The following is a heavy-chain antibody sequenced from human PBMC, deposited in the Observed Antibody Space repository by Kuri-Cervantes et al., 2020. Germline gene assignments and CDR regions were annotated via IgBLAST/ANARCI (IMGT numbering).Heavy chain of an antibody. CDR2: IYYSGST. V-gene: IGHV4-39*07. Sequence: SETLSLTCTVSGGPISSNSYKWGWIRQPPGKGLEWIGSIYYSGSTYYKPSLKSRVTISVDTSKNQFSLKLSSVTAADTAVYYCARELRYSSSWYTHNWFDPWGQGTLVTVSS. D-gene: IGHD6-13*01. CDR1: GGPISSNSYK. J-gene: IGHJ5*02. CDR3: ARELRYSSSWYTHNWFDP.